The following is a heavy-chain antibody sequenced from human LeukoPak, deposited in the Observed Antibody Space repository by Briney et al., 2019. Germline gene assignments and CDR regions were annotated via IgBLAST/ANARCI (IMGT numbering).Heavy chain of an antibody. CDR2: IKQDGSEK. Sequence: PGGSLSLSGAASRFTFSSYWMSWLRQAPGKGLEWVANIKQDGSEKYYVDSVKGRFTISRDNAKNSLYLQMNSLRAEDTAVYYCARVESYRYDFWSGYSPFFDYWGQGTLVTVSS. J-gene: IGHJ4*02. V-gene: IGHV3-7*01. D-gene: IGHD3-3*01. CDR1: RFTFSSYW. CDR3: ARVESYRYDFWSGYSPFFDY.